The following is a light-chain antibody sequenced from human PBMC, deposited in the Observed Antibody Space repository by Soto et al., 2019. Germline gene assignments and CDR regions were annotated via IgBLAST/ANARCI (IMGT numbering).Light chain of an antibody. CDR1: RSDIGSYNY. Sequence: QSVLTQPASVSGSPGQSIIISCSGTRSDIGSYNYVAWYQQFPGKTPKILIYGVSNRPSGVSSRFSGSKSGNTASLTISGLQAEDEADYYCISYTGSSTSDVFGSGTKVTVL. J-gene: IGLJ1*01. CDR2: GVS. V-gene: IGLV2-14*01. CDR3: ISYTGSSTSDV.